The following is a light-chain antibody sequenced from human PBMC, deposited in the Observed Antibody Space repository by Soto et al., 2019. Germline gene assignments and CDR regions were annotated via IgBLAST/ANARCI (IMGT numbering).Light chain of an antibody. CDR1: QSINTS. CDR2: GAS. Sequence: DIQMTQSPSSLSASVGDRVTITCRASQSINTSLNWYQQQPGKAPKVLLYGASSLQGGVPSRFSGSGSGSDFTLTITSLQPEDFAIYYGQQTYSPPSITFGQGTRLDIK. J-gene: IGKJ5*01. V-gene: IGKV1-39*01. CDR3: QQTYSPPSIT.